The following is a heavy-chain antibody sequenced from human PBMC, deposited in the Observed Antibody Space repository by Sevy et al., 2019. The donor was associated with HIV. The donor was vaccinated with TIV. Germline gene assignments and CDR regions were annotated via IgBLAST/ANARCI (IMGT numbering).Heavy chain of an antibody. Sequence: ASVKVSCKVSGYTLTELSMHWVRQAPGKGLEWMGSFDPEDGETIYQQKFQGRVTLTEDTSTDTAYMELSSLRSEDTAGYYCAKTKDYYDSSGYPFDYWGQGTLVTVSS. V-gene: IGHV1-24*01. D-gene: IGHD3-22*01. CDR1: GYTLTELS. CDR2: FDPEDGET. CDR3: AKTKDYYDSSGYPFDY. J-gene: IGHJ4*02.